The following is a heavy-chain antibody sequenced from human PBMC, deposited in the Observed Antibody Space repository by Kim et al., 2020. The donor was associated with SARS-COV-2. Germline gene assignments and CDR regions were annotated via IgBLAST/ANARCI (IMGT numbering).Heavy chain of an antibody. CDR2: IGTAGDT. J-gene: IGHJ6*02. Sequence: GGSLRLSCAASGFTFSSYDMHWVRQATGKGLEWVSAIGTAGDTYYPGSVKGRFTISRENAKNSLYLQMNSLRAGDTAVYYCARGAVRYFDWLLSREMHYYYYGMDVWGQGTTVTVSS. CDR1: GFTFSSYD. D-gene: IGHD3-9*01. V-gene: IGHV3-13*01. CDR3: ARGAVRYFDWLLSREMHYYYYGMDV.